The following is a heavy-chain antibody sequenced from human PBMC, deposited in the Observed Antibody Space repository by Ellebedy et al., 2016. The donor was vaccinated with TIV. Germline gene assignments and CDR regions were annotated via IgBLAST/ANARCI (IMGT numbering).Heavy chain of an antibody. D-gene: IGHD3-22*01. CDR1: GYTFTSYY. Sequence: ASVKVSXKASGYTFTSYYMHWVRQAPGQGLEWMGWISAYNGNTNYAQKLQGRVTMTTDTSTSTAYMELRSLRSDDTAVYYCARGLQYYYDSSGYEPLDYWGQGTLVTVSS. CDR3: ARGLQYYYDSSGYEPLDY. V-gene: IGHV1-18*04. J-gene: IGHJ4*02. CDR2: ISAYNGNT.